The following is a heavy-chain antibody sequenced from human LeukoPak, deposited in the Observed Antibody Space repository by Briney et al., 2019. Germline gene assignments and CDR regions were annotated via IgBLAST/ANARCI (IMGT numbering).Heavy chain of an antibody. CDR3: ARDLKHYYGSGSYWDY. D-gene: IGHD3-10*01. V-gene: IGHV1-18*01. J-gene: IGHJ4*02. CDR1: GYTSTTYG. CDR2: ISAYNGNT. Sequence: ASVKVSCKASGYTSTTYGISWVRQAPGQGLGWMGWISAYNGNTNYAQKVQGRVTMTTDTSTNTAYMELRCLRSDDTAVYYCARDLKHYYGSGSYWDYWGQGTLVTVSS.